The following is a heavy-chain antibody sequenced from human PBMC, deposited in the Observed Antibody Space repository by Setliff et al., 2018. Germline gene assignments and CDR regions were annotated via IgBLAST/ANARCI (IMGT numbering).Heavy chain of an antibody. D-gene: IGHD1-26*01. CDR1: GFTFSSYA. V-gene: IGHV3-23*01. J-gene: IGHJ4*01. CDR3: TKAGEWELLVHYVDC. CDR2: ISGSGGNT. Sequence: GESLKISCAASGFTFSSYAMSWVRQAPGKGLEWVSTISGSGGNTYYADSVKGRFTISRDNSKNTLYLQMNSLRAEDTAVYYCTKAGEWELLVHYVDCWGQEPRAPS.